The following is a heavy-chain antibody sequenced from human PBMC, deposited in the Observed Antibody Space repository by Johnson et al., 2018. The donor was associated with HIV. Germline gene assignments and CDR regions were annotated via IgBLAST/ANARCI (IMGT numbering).Heavy chain of an antibody. CDR3: ARDQEDSNNWAAFDI. V-gene: IGHV3-30-3*01. D-gene: IGHD6-13*01. CDR1: GFSFGDYY. Sequence: QVQLVESGGGLVKPGGSLRLSCAASGFSFGDYYMSWVRQAPGKGLEWVAVISYDGSNKYYADSVKGRFNISRDNSKNKLYLQMKSLRVEDTAVYYCARDQEDSNNWAAFDIWGQGTMVTVSS. CDR2: ISYDGSNK. J-gene: IGHJ3*02.